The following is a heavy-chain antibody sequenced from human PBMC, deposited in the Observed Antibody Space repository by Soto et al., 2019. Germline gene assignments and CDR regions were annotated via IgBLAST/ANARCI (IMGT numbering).Heavy chain of an antibody. D-gene: IGHD5-18*01. CDR3: ARDDTAMVSGYYYYGMDV. CDR2: IIPIFGTA. J-gene: IGHJ6*02. CDR1: GGTFSSYA. V-gene: IGHV1-69*13. Sequence: ESSVKVSCKASGGTFSSYAISWVLQAPGQGLEWMGGIIPIFGTANYAQKFQGRVTITADESTSTAYMELSSLRSEDTAVYYCARDDTAMVSGYYYYGMDVWGQGTTVTVSS.